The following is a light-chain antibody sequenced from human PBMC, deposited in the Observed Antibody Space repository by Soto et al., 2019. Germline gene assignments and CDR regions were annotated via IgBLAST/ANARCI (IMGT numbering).Light chain of an antibody. CDR1: SSDVGGYNS. V-gene: IGLV2-14*01. CDR2: EVT. Sequence: QSVLTQPASVSGSPGQSITISCTGTSSDVGGYNSVSWYQHHPGKAPKLMIYEVTNRPSGVSNRFSGSKSGNTASLTISGLQAEDEADYYCCSYAGSSTYVFGTGTKVT. J-gene: IGLJ1*01. CDR3: CSYAGSSTYV.